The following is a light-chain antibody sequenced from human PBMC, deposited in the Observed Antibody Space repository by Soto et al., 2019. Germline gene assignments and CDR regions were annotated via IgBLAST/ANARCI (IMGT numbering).Light chain of an antibody. CDR3: QQSYSTPYT. CDR1: QSISSY. Sequence: DIQMTQSPSSLSASVGDRVTITCRASQSISSYLNWYQQKPGKAPKLLIYAASSLQSGVPSNFSGSGSGTDFTLTISSLQPEDFATYYCQQSYSTPYTFGQGTKLEIK. CDR2: AAS. V-gene: IGKV1-39*01. J-gene: IGKJ2*01.